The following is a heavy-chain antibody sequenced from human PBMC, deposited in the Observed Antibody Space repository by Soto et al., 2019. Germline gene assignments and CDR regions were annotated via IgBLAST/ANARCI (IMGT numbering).Heavy chain of an antibody. D-gene: IGHD3-10*01. V-gene: IGHV1-2*02. CDR2: TSPRTGGA. J-gene: IGHJ5*01. CDR3: ARSSGSYSKWFDS. CDR1: GYTFTACY. Sequence: GASVKVSCKTSGYTFTACYMHWLRQAPGHGLEWLGWTSPRTGGAKYSHKFQGRVSMTRNTSITTAYMELTGLSTDDTAVYCCARSSGSYSKWFDSWGQGTLVTVSS.